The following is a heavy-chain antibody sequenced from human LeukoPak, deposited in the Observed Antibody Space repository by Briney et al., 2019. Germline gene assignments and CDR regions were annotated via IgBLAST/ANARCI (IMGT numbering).Heavy chain of an antibody. CDR3: ARFSIAAAARDAFDI. Sequence: PSETLSLTCTVSGGSISSYYWSWTRDPPGRGLEGIGYIYYSGSTNYNPSLKSRVAISVDTSKNQFSLKLSSVTAADTAVYYCARFSIAAAARDAFDIWGQGTMVTVSS. J-gene: IGHJ3*02. CDR1: GGSISSYY. CDR2: IYYSGST. D-gene: IGHD6-13*01. V-gene: IGHV4-59*13.